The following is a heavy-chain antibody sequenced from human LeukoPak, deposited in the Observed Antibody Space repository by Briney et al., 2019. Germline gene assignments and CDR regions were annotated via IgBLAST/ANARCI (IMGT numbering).Heavy chain of an antibody. D-gene: IGHD2-21*02. V-gene: IGHV3-13*01. Sequence: GGSLRLSCAASGFTFSSYDMHWVRQATGKGLEWVSAIGTAGDTYYPGSVKGRFTISRENAKNSLYLQMNSLRAGDTAVYYCARASDPYYYYGMDVWGQGTTVTVSS. J-gene: IGHJ6*02. CDR3: ARASDPYYYYGMDV. CDR2: IGTAGDT. CDR1: GFTFSSYD.